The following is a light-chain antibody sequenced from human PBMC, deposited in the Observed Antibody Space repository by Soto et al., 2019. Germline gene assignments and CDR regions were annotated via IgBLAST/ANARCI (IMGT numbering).Light chain of an antibody. J-gene: IGKJ1*01. CDR1: QSVSSIY. V-gene: IGKV3-20*01. Sequence: EIVLTQSPGTLSLSPGERATLSCRASQSVSSIYLAWYQQKPGQAPRLLIYGASSRATGIPARFSGSGSGTDFTLTISRLEPEDFAVYYCQQYGSSPWTFGQGTKVEIK. CDR3: QQYGSSPWT. CDR2: GAS.